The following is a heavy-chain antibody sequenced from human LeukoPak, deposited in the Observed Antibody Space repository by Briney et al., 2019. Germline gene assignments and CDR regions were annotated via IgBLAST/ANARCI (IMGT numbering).Heavy chain of an antibody. V-gene: IGHV3-7*01. Sequence: PGGSLRLSCEASGFTFSVNWMSWVRQPPGKGLEWVASINPDGSQKLYVDSVKGRFTISRDNTKSSLYLQMNSLGAEDTAMYYCAKLLGTATTCDSWGRGTRVTVSS. CDR1: GFTFSVNW. J-gene: IGHJ4*02. D-gene: IGHD5-24*01. CDR2: INPDGSQK. CDR3: AKLLGTATTCDS.